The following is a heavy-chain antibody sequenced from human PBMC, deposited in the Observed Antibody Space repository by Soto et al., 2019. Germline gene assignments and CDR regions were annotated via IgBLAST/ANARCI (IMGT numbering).Heavy chain of an antibody. V-gene: IGHV6-1*01. Sequence: SQTLSLTCAISGDSVSSNSAAWNWIRQSPSRGLEWLGRTYYRSKWYNDYAVSVKSRITINPDTSKNQFSLQLNSVTPEDTAVYYCARDLEGTGTKRYYYGMGVWGLGTTVTVSS. J-gene: IGHJ6*02. CDR1: GDSVSSNSAA. CDR3: ARDLEGTGTKRYYYGMGV. D-gene: IGHD1-7*01. CDR2: TYYRSKWYN.